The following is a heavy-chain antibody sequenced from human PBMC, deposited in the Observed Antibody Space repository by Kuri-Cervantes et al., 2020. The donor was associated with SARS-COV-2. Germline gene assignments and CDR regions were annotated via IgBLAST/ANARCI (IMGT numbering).Heavy chain of an antibody. D-gene: IGHD2-21*01. CDR3: ARHIDDCGGDCQPNDGFDI. J-gene: IGHJ3*02. V-gene: IGHV5-51*01. Sequence: GESLKISCEGSGYKFTNYWIGWVRQMPGKGLEWMGVIYPDDSDTRYSPSFQGQVTISADKSIRTAYLQWNSLKASDTAIYYCARHIDDCGGDCQPNDGFDIWGQGTRVP. CDR1: GYKFTNYW. CDR2: IYPDDSDT.